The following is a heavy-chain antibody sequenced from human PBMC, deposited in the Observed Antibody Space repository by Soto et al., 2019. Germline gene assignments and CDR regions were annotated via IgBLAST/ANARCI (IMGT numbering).Heavy chain of an antibody. J-gene: IGHJ4*02. V-gene: IGHV3-7*03. CDR3: AGWGGHDYNY. CDR2: INPDGSVG. D-gene: IGHD3-16*01. CDR1: GLTFGTYW. Sequence: EVQLLGSGGGLVQPGGSLRLSCVASGLTFGTYWLNWVRRAPGMGLEWVANINPDGSVGTYLDSVKGRFTTSRDNAKNSLYLQMNSLRADDTAVYFCAGWGGHDYNYWGQGILVTVSS.